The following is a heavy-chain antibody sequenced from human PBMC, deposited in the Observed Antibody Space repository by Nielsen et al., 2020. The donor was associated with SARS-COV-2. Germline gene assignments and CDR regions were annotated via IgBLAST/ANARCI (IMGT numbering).Heavy chain of an antibody. CDR3: ARDSDGSGSYFLLGYGMDV. J-gene: IGHJ6*02. V-gene: IGHV1-69*13. CDR1: GSTFSSYA. Sequence: SVKVSCKASGSTFSSYAISWVRQAPGQGLEWMGGIIPIFGTANYAQKFQGRVTITADESTSTAYMELSSLRSEDTAVYYCARDSDGSGSYFLLGYGMDVWGQGTTVTVSS. CDR2: IIPIFGTA. D-gene: IGHD3-10*01.